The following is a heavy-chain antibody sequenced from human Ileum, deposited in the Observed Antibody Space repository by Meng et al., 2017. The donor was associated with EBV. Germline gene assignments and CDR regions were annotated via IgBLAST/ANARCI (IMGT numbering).Heavy chain of an antibody. J-gene: IGHJ4*02. CDR2: VTPVFTST. Sequence: QVQLVQFGGDVKKPGSSVKISCRASGGNVKTFVFSWVRLAPGQGLEWMGGVTPVFTSTLYAKHFKDRVTITADESTNTAFMELKNLQSDDTAIYYCATDVGTVADHWGPGTLVTVSS. D-gene: IGHD4-23*01. CDR1: GGNVKTFV. V-gene: IGHV1-69*01. CDR3: ATDVGTVADH.